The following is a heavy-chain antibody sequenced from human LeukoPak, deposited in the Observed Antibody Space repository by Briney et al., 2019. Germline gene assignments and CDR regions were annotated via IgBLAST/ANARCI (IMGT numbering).Heavy chain of an antibody. CDR1: GYTFTSYY. CDR3: ARDYDSSGYYYRYPGY. V-gene: IGHV1-46*01. CDR2: INPSGGST. J-gene: IGHJ4*02. D-gene: IGHD3-22*01. Sequence: ASVTVSCTASGYTFTSYYMHWVRQAPGQGLEWMGIINPSGGSTSYAQKFQGRVTMTRDTSTSTVYMELSSLRSEDTAVYYCARDYDSSGYYYRYPGYWGQGTLVTVSS.